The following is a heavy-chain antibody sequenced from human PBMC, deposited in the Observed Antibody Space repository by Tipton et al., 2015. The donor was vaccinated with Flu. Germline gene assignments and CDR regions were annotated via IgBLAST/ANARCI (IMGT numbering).Heavy chain of an antibody. Sequence: TASGFTFSSYWMSWVRQAPGKGLEWVANINQDGSEENYVDSVKGRFSISRDNAKNSLYLQMNSLRAEDTAVYYCARWRPGYGFGLFDFWGQGTLVTVSS. CDR3: ARWRPGYGFGLFDF. J-gene: IGHJ4*02. V-gene: IGHV3-7*01. D-gene: IGHD5-18*01. CDR1: GFTFSSYW. CDR2: INQDGSEE.